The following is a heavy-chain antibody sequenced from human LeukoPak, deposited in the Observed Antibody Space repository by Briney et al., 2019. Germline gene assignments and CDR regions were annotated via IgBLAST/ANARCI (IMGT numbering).Heavy chain of an antibody. D-gene: IGHD3-22*01. V-gene: IGHV3-21*04. CDR3: ARILGAAYYDSSGRRFDP. CDR2: ISSGSNYI. J-gene: IGHJ5*02. Sequence: PGGSLRLSCAASGFTFSSYSMNWVRQAPGKGLEWVSSISSGSNYIYYADSVKGRFTISRDNAENSLYLQMNSLRAEDTAVYYCARILGAAYYDSSGRRFDPWGQGTLVTVSS. CDR1: GFTFSSYS.